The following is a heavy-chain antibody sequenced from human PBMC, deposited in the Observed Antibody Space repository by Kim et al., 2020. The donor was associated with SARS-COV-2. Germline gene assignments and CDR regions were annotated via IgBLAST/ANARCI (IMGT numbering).Heavy chain of an antibody. D-gene: IGHD1-1*01. J-gene: IGHJ4*02. CDR3: AKNWQFDY. V-gene: IGHV3-23*01. Sequence: YADSVKGRFTISRDNSKNTLYRQMNSLRVEDTAIYYCAKNWQFDYWGQGTLVTVSS.